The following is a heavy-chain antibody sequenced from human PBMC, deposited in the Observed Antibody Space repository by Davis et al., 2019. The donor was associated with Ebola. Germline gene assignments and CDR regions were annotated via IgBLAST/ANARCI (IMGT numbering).Heavy chain of an antibody. CDR3: ARDPPYDQGYDF. J-gene: IGHJ4*02. V-gene: IGHV6-1*01. CDR2: TYYSSKWFV. CDR1: GDSVSSNSAA. Sequence: MPSETLSLTCAISGDSVSSNSAAWNWIRQSPSRGLEWLGRTYYSSKWFVDYAVSVKSRITINPDTSKNQFSLQLTSVTPEDTAVSYCARDPPYDQGYDFWGQGTLVAVSS. D-gene: IGHD3-16*01.